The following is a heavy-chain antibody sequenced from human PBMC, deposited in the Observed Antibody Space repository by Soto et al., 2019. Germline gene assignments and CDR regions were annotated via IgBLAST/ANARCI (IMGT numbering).Heavy chain of an antibody. D-gene: IGHD1-7*01. CDR3: ARDSSGRLELHWFDP. Sequence: PSETLSLTCPVSGGSISSGGYYWSWIRQHPGKGLEWIGYIYYSGSTYYNPSLKSRVTISVDTSKNQFSLKLSSVTAADTAVYYCARDSSGRLELHWFDPWGQGTLVTVSS. J-gene: IGHJ5*02. V-gene: IGHV4-31*03. CDR2: IYYSGST. CDR1: GGSISSGGYY.